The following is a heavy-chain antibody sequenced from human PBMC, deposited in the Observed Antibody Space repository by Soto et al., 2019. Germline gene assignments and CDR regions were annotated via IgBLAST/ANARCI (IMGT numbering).Heavy chain of an antibody. CDR1: GFTFSSYG. Sequence: QVQLVESGGGVVQPGRSLSLSCAASGFTFSSYGMHWVRQAPGKGLEWVAVISYDGNVAYYADSVKGRFTISRDNSKNTLYLKMNILRTEDAAMYCGAKEGPITNWYFDVWGQGTLVTVSS. CDR2: ISYDGNVA. V-gene: IGHV3-30*18. J-gene: IGHJ4*02. CDR3: AKEGPITNWYFDV. D-gene: IGHD1-1*01.